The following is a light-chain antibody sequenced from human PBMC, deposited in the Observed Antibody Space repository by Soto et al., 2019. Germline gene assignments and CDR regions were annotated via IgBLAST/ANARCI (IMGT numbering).Light chain of an antibody. J-gene: IGLJ2*01. CDR1: YIGSKS. CDR2: DDS. Sequence: SYELTQPPSVSVAPGETARITCGGTYIGSKSVHWYQSRPGQAPVVVVHDDSDRPAGIPERFTGSSSGNTATLTIRRVEAGDEADYYCQVWDNSSDQVVFGGGTKVTVL. V-gene: IGLV3-21*02. CDR3: QVWDNSSDQVV.